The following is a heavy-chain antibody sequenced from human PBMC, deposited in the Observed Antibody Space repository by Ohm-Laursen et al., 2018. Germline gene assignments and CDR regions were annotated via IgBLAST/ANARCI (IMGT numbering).Heavy chain of an antibody. V-gene: IGHV3-11*01. CDR3: AKEGEGIFDSSYFFDT. CDR1: GFTFSDYY. Sequence: GSLRLSCTASGFTFSDYYMSWIRQAPGKGLEWVSYISTTGSIIYYADSVKGRFTISRDNAKNSLYLQMNSLRAEDTVVYYCAKEGEGIFDSSYFFDTWGQGALVTVSS. CDR2: ISTTGSII. D-gene: IGHD6-19*01. J-gene: IGHJ4*02.